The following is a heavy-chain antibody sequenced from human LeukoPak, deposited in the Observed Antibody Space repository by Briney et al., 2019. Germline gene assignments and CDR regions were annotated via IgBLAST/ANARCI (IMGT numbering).Heavy chain of an antibody. CDR2: ISAYNGNT. CDR1: GYTSTSYG. Sequence: ASVKVSCKASGYTSTSYGISWVRQAPGQGLEWMGWISAYNGNTNYAQKLQGRVTMTTDTSTSTAYMELRSLRSDDTAVYYCARDETKYSSGRDPFDYWGQGTLVTVSS. CDR3: ARDETKYSSGRDPFDY. D-gene: IGHD6-19*01. J-gene: IGHJ4*02. V-gene: IGHV1-18*01.